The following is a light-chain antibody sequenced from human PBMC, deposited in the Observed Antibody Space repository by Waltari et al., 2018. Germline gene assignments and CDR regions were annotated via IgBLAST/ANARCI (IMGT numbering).Light chain of an antibody. CDR3: QQYNDWYS. J-gene: IGKJ2*03. Sequence: DTVLTPSPAPLPVSPRESVTLSCSASQGVASNLAWYQQRPGQAPRLVIYDASTRASGIPARFSGSGSGTEFTLTISGLQSEDCALYYCQQYNDWYSFGQGTKLEIK. V-gene: IGKV3-15*01. CDR2: DAS. CDR1: QGVASN.